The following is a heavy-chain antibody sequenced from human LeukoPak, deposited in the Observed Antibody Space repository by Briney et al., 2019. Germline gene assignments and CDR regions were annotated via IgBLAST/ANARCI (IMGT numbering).Heavy chain of an antibody. CDR2: INPSGGST. Sequence: ASVKVSCKASGYTFTSYYMHWVRQAPGQGLEWMGIINPSGGSTSYAQKFQGRVTITTDESTSTAYMELSSLRSEDTAVYYCARSGPDSSGPQGIYYYMDVWGKGTTVTVSS. V-gene: IGHV1-46*01. D-gene: IGHD3-22*01. CDR3: ARSGPDSSGPQGIYYYMDV. J-gene: IGHJ6*03. CDR1: GYTFTSYY.